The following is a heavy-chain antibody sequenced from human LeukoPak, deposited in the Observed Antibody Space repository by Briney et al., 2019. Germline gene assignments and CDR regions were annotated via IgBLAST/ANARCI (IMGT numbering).Heavy chain of an antibody. CDR1: GYTFTSYG. J-gene: IGHJ4*02. CDR2: ISAYNGNT. V-gene: IGHV1-18*01. Sequence: VSVKVSCKASGYTFTSYGISWVRQAPGQGLEWMGWISAYNGNTNYAQKLQGRVTMTTDTSTSTAYMELRSLRSDDTAVYYCAREYIVGATIYYFDYWGQGTLVTVSS. CDR3: AREYIVGATIYYFDY. D-gene: IGHD1-26*01.